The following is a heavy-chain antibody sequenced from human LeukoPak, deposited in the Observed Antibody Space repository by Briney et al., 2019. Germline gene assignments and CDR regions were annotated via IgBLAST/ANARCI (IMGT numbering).Heavy chain of an antibody. CDR3: TKGETAVTSYLHF. CDR1: GFTFSSYS. V-gene: IGHV3-48*02. CDR2: ISISSSTI. Sequence: QPGGSLRLSCAASGFTFSSYSMNWVRQAPGKRLERVSFISISSSTIYYADSVKGRFTISRDNAKNSLYLQMNSLRDEDTAVYYCTKGETAVTSYLHFWGQGTLVTVSS. D-gene: IGHD4-17*01. J-gene: IGHJ4*02.